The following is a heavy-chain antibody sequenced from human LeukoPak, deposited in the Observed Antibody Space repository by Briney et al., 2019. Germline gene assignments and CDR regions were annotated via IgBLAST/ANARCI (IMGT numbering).Heavy chain of an antibody. CDR2: IYYSGST. CDR3: ARVVGNYYDSSGYYPYFDY. Sequence: SETLSLTCTVSGGSISSGGYYCSWIRQHPGKGLEWIGYIYYSGSTYYNPSLKSRVTISVDTSKNQFSLKLSSVTAADTAVYYCARVVGNYYDSSGYYPYFDYWGQGTLVTVSS. J-gene: IGHJ4*02. D-gene: IGHD3-22*01. V-gene: IGHV4-31*03. CDR1: GGSISSGGYY.